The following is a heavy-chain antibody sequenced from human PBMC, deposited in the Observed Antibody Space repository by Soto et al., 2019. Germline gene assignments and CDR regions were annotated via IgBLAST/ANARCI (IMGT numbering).Heavy chain of an antibody. CDR1: GYPVTAYY. CDR2: INPATGAE. V-gene: IGHV1-2*02. Sequence: QLHLVQSGAVVKKPGASVTVSCSASGYPVTAYYMHWVRQAPGRGLEWMGGINPATGAEKYTQTFQGRVTMTRDTSTSTVFMELRGRASENTAVFYSGRGGGVGVAGSAAFDMWGQGTLVTVSS. D-gene: IGHD3-3*01. J-gene: IGHJ3*02. CDR3: GRGGGVGVAGSAAFDM.